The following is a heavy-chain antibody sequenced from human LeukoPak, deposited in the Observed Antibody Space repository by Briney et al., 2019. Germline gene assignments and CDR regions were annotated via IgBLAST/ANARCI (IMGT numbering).Heavy chain of an antibody. D-gene: IGHD3-3*01. CDR2: IYASGNT. CDR1: GGSISSYY. J-gene: IGHJ3*01. CDR3: ARGLRRDFWSGYYV. V-gene: IGHV4-4*07. Sequence: SETLSLTCTVSGGSISSYYWSWVRQPAGKGLEWIGRIYASGNTNYNPSLKGRVTISVDTSKNQFSLKLSSVTAADTAVYYCARGLRRDFWSGYYVWGQGTMVTVSS.